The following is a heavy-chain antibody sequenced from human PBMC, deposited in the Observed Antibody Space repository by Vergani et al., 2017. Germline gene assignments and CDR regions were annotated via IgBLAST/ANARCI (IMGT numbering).Heavy chain of an antibody. J-gene: IGHJ6*02. Sequence: EVQLVQSGAEVKKPGESLKISCKGSGYSFTSYWIGWVRQMPGKGLEWMGIIYPGDSDIRYSPSVQGQVTISADKYISTAYLQWSSLKASDTPMYYCARHRGWGLVVVAATPWYYYYGMDVWGQGTTVTVSS. CDR3: ARHRGWGLVVVAATPWYYYYGMDV. CDR1: GYSFTSYW. CDR2: IYPGDSDI. V-gene: IGHV5-51*01. D-gene: IGHD2-15*01.